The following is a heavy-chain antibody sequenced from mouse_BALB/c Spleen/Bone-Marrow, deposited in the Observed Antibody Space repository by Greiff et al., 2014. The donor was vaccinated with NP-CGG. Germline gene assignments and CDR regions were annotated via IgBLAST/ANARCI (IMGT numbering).Heavy chain of an antibody. V-gene: IGHV14-3*02. CDR1: GFNIKDTY. CDR2: IDPANGNT. D-gene: IGHD4-1*01. CDR3: ARWEGEEAPAY. Sequence: EVQLVESGAELVKPGASVKLSCTASGFNIKDTYMHWVQQRPEQGLEWIGRIDPANGNTKYDPKFQGKATITADTSSNTAYLQLSSPASEDTAVYNCARWEGEEAPAYWGQGTLVTVPA. J-gene: IGHJ3*01.